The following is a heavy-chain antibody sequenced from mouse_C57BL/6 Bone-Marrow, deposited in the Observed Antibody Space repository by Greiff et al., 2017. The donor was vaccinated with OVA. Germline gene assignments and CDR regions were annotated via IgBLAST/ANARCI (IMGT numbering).Heavy chain of an antibody. J-gene: IGHJ1*03. CDR3: ARGGISYGSSPWYFDV. V-gene: IGHV4-1*01. CDR1: GIDFSRYW. Sequence: EVKLLESGGGLVQPGGSLKLSCAASGIDFSRYWMSWVRRAPGKGLEWIGEINPDSSTINYAPSLKDKFIIARDNAKNTLYMEMSEVRTESTALDYCARGGISYGSSPWYFDVWGTGTTVTVSS. CDR2: INPDSSTI. D-gene: IGHD1-1*01.